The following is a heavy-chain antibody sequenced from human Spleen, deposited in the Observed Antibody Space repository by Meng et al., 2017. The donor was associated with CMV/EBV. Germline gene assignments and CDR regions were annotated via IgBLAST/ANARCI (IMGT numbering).Heavy chain of an antibody. J-gene: IGHJ4*02. D-gene: IGHD3-10*01. Sequence: GPLQESGPGRVKPSQTLSLTCTVSGGSISSGDYYWSWIRQPPGKGLEWIGYIYYSGSTYYNPSLKSRVTISVDTSKNQFSLKLSSVTAADTAVYYCARALLWFGELNDYWGQGTLVTVSS. CDR1: GGSISSGDYY. CDR2: IYYSGST. V-gene: IGHV4-30-4*08. CDR3: ARALLWFGELNDY.